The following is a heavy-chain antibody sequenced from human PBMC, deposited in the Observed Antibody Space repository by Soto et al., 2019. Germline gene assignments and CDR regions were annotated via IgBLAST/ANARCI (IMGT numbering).Heavy chain of an antibody. CDR2: ISAYNGNT. V-gene: IGHV1-18*01. Sequence: QVQLVQSGAEVKKPGASVKVSCKASGYTFTSYGISWVRQAPGQGLEWMGWISAYNGNTNYAQKRQGRVTMTTDTSTSTAYMELRSLRSDDTSVYYCARVKYSPPYYYCYGMDVWGQGTTVTVSS. CDR1: GYTFTSYG. D-gene: IGHD5-18*01. CDR3: ARVKYSPPYYYCYGMDV. J-gene: IGHJ6*02.